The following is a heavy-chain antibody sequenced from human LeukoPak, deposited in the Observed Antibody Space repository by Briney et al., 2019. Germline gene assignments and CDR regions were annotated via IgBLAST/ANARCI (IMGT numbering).Heavy chain of an antibody. CDR1: GFPFSSYW. D-gene: IGHD5-24*01. CDR3: TRVGYIDEGIDY. V-gene: IGHV3-7*04. J-gene: IGHJ4*02. Sequence: GGSLRLSCVASGFPFSSYWMTWVRQAPGKGLEXXANIKQDXXKXXXXXXXXXRXXXSXXXAKNSLYLQMNSLRAEDTAIYYCTRVGYIDEGIDYWGQGTLVTVSS. CDR2: IKQDXXKX.